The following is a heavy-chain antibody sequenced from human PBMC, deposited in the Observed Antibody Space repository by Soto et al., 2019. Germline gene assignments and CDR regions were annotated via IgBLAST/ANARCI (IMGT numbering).Heavy chain of an antibody. D-gene: IGHD2-15*01. J-gene: IGHJ5*01. CDR3: ARAHEVAWFDS. Sequence: AVGSLRLSCTASGFSFSSYTMNWVRQAPGKGLQWVASITNRGTHTYSADSVKGRFTISRDNDKNSLYLQMNNLRAEDTATYYCARAHEVAWFDSWGLGTLVTVSS. V-gene: IGHV3-21*06. CDR1: GFSFSSYT. CDR2: ITNRGTHT.